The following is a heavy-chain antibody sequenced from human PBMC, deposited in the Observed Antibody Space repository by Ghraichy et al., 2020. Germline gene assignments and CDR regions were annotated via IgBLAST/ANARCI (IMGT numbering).Heavy chain of an antibody. D-gene: IGHD6-19*01. J-gene: IGHJ4*02. Sequence: SETLSLTCAVYGGSFSGYYWSWIRQPPGKGLEWIGEINHSGSTNYNPSLKSRVTISVDTSKNQFSLKLSSVTAADTAGYYCARGYIAVAGPGADYWGQGTLVTVSS. CDR1: GGSFSGYY. CDR2: INHSGST. V-gene: IGHV4-34*01. CDR3: ARGYIAVAGPGADY.